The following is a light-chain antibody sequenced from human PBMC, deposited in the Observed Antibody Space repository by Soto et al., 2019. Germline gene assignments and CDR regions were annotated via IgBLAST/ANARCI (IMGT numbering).Light chain of an antibody. Sequence: QSLLEQPASVSDSPGQSITISCTGTISDVGGYNFVSWYQQHPGKAPRLMISGVSNRPSGVSNRFSGSKSGNSASLTISGLQAEDEADYYCSSYTSSNTLYVFGTGTKVTV. V-gene: IGLV2-14*01. J-gene: IGLJ1*01. CDR1: ISDVGGYNF. CDR2: GVS. CDR3: SSYTSSNTLYV.